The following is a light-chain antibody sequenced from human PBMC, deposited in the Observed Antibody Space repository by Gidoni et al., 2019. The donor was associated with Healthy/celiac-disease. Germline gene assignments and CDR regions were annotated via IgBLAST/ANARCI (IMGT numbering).Light chain of an antibody. CDR3: QQRSNWPIT. CDR1: QSVSSY. CDR2: DAS. Sequence: EIVLTQSPATLSLSPGERAPLSCRASQSVSSYSAWYQQKPGQAPRLLIYDASNRATGIPARFSGSGSGTDFTLTISSLEPEDVAVYYCQQRSNWPITFGQGTRLEIK. V-gene: IGKV3-11*01. J-gene: IGKJ5*01.